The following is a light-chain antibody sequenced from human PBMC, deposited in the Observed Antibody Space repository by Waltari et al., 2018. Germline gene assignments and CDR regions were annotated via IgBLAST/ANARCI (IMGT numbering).Light chain of an antibody. V-gene: IGKV4-1*01. J-gene: IGKJ2*01. Sequence: DIVMTQSPDSLALSLGERATINCASSQSLLYTSNNKDYLAWFQQKPGQPPKLLISWASTRESGVPDRFSGSGSGTDFTLTISSLQAEDVALYFCQQYYSVPYTFGQGTKLEIK. CDR2: WAS. CDR3: QQYYSVPYT. CDR1: QSLLYTSNNKDY.